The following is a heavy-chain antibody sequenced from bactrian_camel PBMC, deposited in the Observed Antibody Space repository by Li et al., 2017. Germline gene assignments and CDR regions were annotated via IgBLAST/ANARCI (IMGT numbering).Heavy chain of an antibody. V-gene: IGHV3S6*01. D-gene: IGHD2*01. Sequence: VQLVESGGGKVETGGSLTISCSYSEYSSSYCLAWFRQAEGKEREGVAAIYRYVDKQFYTAYAGSVKGRFTISQDNAKNTLYLQMNSLKPDDTAVYYCAADSLNRGGSPLRQGTQVTVS. CDR1: EYSSSYC. J-gene: IGHJ4*01. CDR2: IYRYVDKQFYT.